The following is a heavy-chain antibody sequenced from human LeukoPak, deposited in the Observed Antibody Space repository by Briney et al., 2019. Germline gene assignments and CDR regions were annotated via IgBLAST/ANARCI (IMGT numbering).Heavy chain of an antibody. V-gene: IGHV3-48*03. CDR1: GFTVSSYE. Sequence: SLRLSCAASGFTVSSYEMNGGRPAPGKGLEWVSYITSSGSTIYYEVSVKGRFTISRDNAKNSLYLQMNSLRAEETAVYYCAELGITMIGGVWGKGTTVTISS. CDR3: AELGITMIGGV. J-gene: IGHJ6*04. CDR2: ITSSGSTI. D-gene: IGHD3-10*02.